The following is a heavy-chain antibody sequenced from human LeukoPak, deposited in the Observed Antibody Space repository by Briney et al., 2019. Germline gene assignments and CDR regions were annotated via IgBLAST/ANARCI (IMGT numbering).Heavy chain of an antibody. V-gene: IGHV3-33*06. D-gene: IGHD3-3*01. J-gene: IGHJ4*02. CDR2: IWYDGSNK. CDR1: GFTFSSYG. Sequence: TGGSLRLSCAASGFTFSSYGMHWVRQAPGKGLEWVAVIWYDGSNKYYADSVKGRFTISRDNSKNTLYLQMNSLRAEDTAVYYCAKDWPKRFLESVDYWGQGTLVTVSS. CDR3: AKDWPKRFLESVDY.